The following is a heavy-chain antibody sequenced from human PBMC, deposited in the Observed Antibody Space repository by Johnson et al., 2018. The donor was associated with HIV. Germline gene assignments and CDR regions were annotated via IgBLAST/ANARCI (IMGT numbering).Heavy chain of an antibody. V-gene: IGHV3-23*04. J-gene: IGHJ3*02. D-gene: IGHD3-10*01. CDR2: ISGSGGIT. Sequence: VQLVESGGGLVQPGGSLRLSCAASGFTFSSYAMSWVRQAPGKGLEWVSAISGSGGITYYADSVKGRFTISRDNSKNTLYLQMNSLRAEDTAVYYCAKDQGWFGEFMNAFDIWGQGTMVTVSS. CDR1: GFTFSSYA. CDR3: AKDQGWFGEFMNAFDI.